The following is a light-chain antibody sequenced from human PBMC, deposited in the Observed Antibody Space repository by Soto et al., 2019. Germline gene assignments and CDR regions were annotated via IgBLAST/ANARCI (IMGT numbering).Light chain of an antibody. V-gene: IGLV2-23*02. Sequence: QSVLTQPASVSGSPGQSITISCTGTSSDVGSYNLVSWYQQHPGKAPKLMIYEVSKRPSGVSNRFSGSKSGNTASLTISGXXAEDEADYYCCSYAGSSTWVFGGGTKVTVL. CDR2: EVS. J-gene: IGLJ3*02. CDR1: SSDVGSYNL. CDR3: CSYAGSSTWV.